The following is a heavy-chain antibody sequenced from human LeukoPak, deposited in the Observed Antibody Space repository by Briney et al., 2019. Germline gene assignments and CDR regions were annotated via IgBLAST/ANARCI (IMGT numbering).Heavy chain of an antibody. CDR1: LSTFTAYY. J-gene: IGHJ4*02. Sequence: SVKVSCKPSLSTFTAYYIHWVPEAPGHEREWMGWINTNSGRTDYAQKVQGRVSMTSDTSIMTAYMELSSLRPEDTAVYCCERVGYSPLLPFDYWGRGTLVTVSS. D-gene: IGHD5-12*01. CDR3: ERVGYSPLLPFDY. V-gene: IGHV1-2*02. CDR2: INTNSGRT.